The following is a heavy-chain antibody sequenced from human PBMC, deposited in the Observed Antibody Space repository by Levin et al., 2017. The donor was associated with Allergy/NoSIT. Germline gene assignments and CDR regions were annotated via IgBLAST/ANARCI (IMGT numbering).Heavy chain of an antibody. CDR2: IRTKAKSDAP. Sequence: GGSLRLSCAASRFTFSGSAIHWVRQASGKGLEWVGRIRTKAKSDAPAYAASVKGRFTISRDDSKNTAYLQMNSLRTEDTAVYYCTTHDDSSSYGMDVWGQGTTVTVSS. J-gene: IGHJ6*02. V-gene: IGHV3-73*01. CDR3: TTHDDSSSYGMDV. D-gene: IGHD6-13*01. CDR1: RFTFSGSA.